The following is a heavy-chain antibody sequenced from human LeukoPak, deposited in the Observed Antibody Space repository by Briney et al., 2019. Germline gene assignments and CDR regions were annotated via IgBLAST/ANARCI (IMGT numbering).Heavy chain of an antibody. V-gene: IGHV1-18*01. CDR1: GYTFTSYG. Sequence: EASVKVSCKASGYTFTSYGISWVRQAPGQGLEWMGWISAYNGNTNYAQKLQGRVTMTTDTSTSTAYMELRSLRSDDTAVYYCARRLREYCSGGSCYGTNWFGPWGQGTLVTVSS. CDR3: ARRLREYCSGGSCYGTNWFGP. D-gene: IGHD2-15*01. J-gene: IGHJ5*02. CDR2: ISAYNGNT.